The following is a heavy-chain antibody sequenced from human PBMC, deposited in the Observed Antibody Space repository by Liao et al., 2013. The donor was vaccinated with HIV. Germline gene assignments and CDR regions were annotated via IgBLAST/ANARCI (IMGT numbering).Heavy chain of an antibody. D-gene: IGHD2-2*01. V-gene: IGHV4-39*07. CDR2: VYYSGST. CDR3: ATSHGGHVFDI. J-gene: IGHJ3*02. CDR1: GGSISGSSYY. Sequence: QLQLQESGPGLLKPSETLSLTCDVFGGSISGSSYYWGWIRQPPGKGLEWIGTVYYSGSTYYNSSLKSRVTLSLDTPKDQFSLDLDSVTAADTAIYYCATSHGGHVFDIWGQGDNGRRLF.